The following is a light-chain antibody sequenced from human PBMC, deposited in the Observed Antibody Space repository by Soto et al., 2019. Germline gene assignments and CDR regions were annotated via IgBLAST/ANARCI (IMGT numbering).Light chain of an antibody. CDR3: HQYNDWPPEDT. V-gene: IGKV3-15*01. Sequence: EIVMTQSPASLSVSSGESATLSCRASQNVATNLAWYQHKPGQPPRLLIYGATTRATGVPARFSGSGSGTYFTLTIRGPQSEDSALYYCHQYNDWPPEDTFGQGTKLEIK. CDR1: QNVATN. CDR2: GAT. J-gene: IGKJ2*01.